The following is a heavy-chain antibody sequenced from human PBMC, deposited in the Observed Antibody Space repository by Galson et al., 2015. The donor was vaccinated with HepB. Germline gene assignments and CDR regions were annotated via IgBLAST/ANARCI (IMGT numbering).Heavy chain of an antibody. CDR3: ARYYGDYAAFDI. CDR2: LWYDGSKK. Sequence: APGKGLEWVSVLWYDGSKKYYTQSVEGRFTISRDNSKNTLYLQMNSLRAEATAVYYCARYYGDYAAFDIWGHGTMVTVSS. J-gene: IGHJ3*02. D-gene: IGHD4-17*01. V-gene: IGHV3-33*01.